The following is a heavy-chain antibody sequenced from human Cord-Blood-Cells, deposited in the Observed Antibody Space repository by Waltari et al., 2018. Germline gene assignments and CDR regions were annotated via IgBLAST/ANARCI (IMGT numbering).Heavy chain of an antibody. Sequence: EVQLVESGGGLVQPGGSLRLSCAASGFTFSSYWMSWVRQAPGKGLEWVANIKQDGSEKYYVDSVKGRFTISRDNAKNSLYLQMNSLRAEDTAVYYCARAKGEYCSSTSCYYYYYYMDVWGKGTTVTVSS. CDR2: IKQDGSEK. J-gene: IGHJ6*03. D-gene: IGHD2-2*01. CDR1: GFTFSSYW. V-gene: IGHV3-7*01. CDR3: ARAKGEYCSSTSCYYYYYYMDV.